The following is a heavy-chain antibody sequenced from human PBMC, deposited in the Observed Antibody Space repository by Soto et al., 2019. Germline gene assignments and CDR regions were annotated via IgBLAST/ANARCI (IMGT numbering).Heavy chain of an antibody. D-gene: IGHD3-3*01. Sequence: QITLKESGPTLVKPTQTLTLTCTFSGFSLSTSGVGVGWIRQPPGKALEWLALIYWDDDKRYSPSLKSRLTITKDTXRNRVXXTMTNMDPVDTATYYCAHRRHTYYDFWSGYSHFDYWGQGTLVTVSS. CDR2: IYWDDDK. CDR1: GFSLSTSGVG. J-gene: IGHJ4*02. V-gene: IGHV2-5*02. CDR3: AHRRHTYYDFWSGYSHFDY.